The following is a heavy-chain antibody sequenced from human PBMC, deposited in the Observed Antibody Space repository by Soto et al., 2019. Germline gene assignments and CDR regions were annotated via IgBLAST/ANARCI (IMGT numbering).Heavy chain of an antibody. J-gene: IGHJ5*02. CDR1: GYIFTSYA. Sequence: VKVSCKAYGYIFTSYATRWVPQAPGQRLEWMGWINAGNGNTKYSQKFQGRVTITRDTSASTAYMELSSLRSEDTAVYYCARGKYCSGGSCWWGWFDPWGQGTLVTVSS. CDR3: ARGKYCSGGSCWWGWFDP. V-gene: IGHV1-3*01. D-gene: IGHD2-15*01. CDR2: INAGNGNT.